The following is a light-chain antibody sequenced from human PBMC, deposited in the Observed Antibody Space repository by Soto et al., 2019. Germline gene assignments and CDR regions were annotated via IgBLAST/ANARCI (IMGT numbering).Light chain of an antibody. CDR3: QQFYGIPFT. J-gene: IGKJ3*01. CDR2: WAS. CDR1: QNVLYNAKNK. Sequence: DIVMTQSPDSLAVSLGERATINCKSSQNVLYNAKNKLAWYQQKPGQPPKLLIYWASVRQSGVSDRFSGSGSGPDFTLAISSLQAEDVAVYYCQQFYGIPFTFGPGTKVEI. V-gene: IGKV4-1*01.